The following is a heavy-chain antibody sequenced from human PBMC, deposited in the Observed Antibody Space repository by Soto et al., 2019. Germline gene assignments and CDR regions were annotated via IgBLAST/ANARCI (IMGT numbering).Heavy chain of an antibody. J-gene: IGHJ6*02. CDR3: ARVSGIYYXGMDV. D-gene: IGHD3-10*01. V-gene: IGHV4-34*01. Sequence: PSETLSLTCAVYGGSFIGDYWSWIRQPPGKGLEWIGEINHSGSTNYNPSLKSRVTISVDTSKNQFSLKLSSVTAADTAVYYCARVSGIYYXGMDVWGQGTTVT. CDR1: GGSFIGDY. CDR2: INHSGST.